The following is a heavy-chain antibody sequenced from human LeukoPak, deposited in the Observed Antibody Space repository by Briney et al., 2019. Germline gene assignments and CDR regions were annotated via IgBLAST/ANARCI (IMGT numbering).Heavy chain of an antibody. CDR3: ARGRTTGTLYYYGMDV. Sequence: ASVKVSCKASGGTFSSYAISWVRQAPGQGLEWMGRIIPILGIANYAQKFQGRVTITADKSTSTAYMELSSLRSEGTAVYYCARGRTTGTLYYYGMDVWGQGTTVTVSS. CDR2: IIPILGIA. J-gene: IGHJ6*02. CDR1: GGTFSSYA. V-gene: IGHV1-69*04. D-gene: IGHD1-1*01.